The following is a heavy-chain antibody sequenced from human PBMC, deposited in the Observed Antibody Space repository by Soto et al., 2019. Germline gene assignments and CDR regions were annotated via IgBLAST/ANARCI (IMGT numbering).Heavy chain of an antibody. D-gene: IGHD5-12*01. J-gene: IGHJ4*02. CDR1: GFTFSSYA. CDR2: ISGSGRST. V-gene: IGHV3-23*01. CDR3: AKAYCGYDLDGLDC. Sequence: EVQVLESGGGLVQPGGSLRLSCAASGFTFSSYAMSWVRQAPGKGLEWVSAISGSGRSTYYADSVKGRFTISRDNSKNTLYLQMNSLRAEDTAIYYCAKAYCGYDLDGLDCWGRGTLVTVSP.